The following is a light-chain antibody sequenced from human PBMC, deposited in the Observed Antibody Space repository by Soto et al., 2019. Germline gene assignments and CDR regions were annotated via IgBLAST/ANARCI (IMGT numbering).Light chain of an antibody. CDR3: SSYAGSNNFV. V-gene: IGLV2-8*01. CDR1: SSDFGYYDY. J-gene: IGLJ1*01. Sequence: SALPQPPYASVGPGQSVTLSCHGTSSDFGYYDYVSWYQQHPGKAPKLVIYEVTKRPSGVPDRVSASKSGNTASLTVSGLRAEDEADYYCSSYAGSNNFVFGSGTKVTV. CDR2: EVT.